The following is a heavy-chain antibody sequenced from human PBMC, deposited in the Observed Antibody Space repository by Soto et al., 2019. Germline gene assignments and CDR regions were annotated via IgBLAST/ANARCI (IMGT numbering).Heavy chain of an antibody. D-gene: IGHD3-3*01. Sequence: SETLSLTCTVSGGSVSSESHYWSWIRQTPGKGLEWIGYIYYTGSTNYNPSLKGRVTMSVDTSRDQVSLRLRSVTRADTAMYYCARDQYDFRSGSYYYAMEVWGQGTKVTVSS. CDR3: ARDQYDFRSGSYYYAMEV. CDR1: GGSVSSESHY. CDR2: IYYTGST. V-gene: IGHV4-61*01. J-gene: IGHJ6*02.